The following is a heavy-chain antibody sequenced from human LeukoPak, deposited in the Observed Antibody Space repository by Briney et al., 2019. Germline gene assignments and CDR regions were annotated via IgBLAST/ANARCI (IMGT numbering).Heavy chain of an antibody. D-gene: IGHD2-2*01. CDR1: GYTFTSYA. Sequence: GASVKVSCKASGYTFTSYAMHWVRQAPGQRLEWMGWISAGNGNTKYSQKFQGRVTITRDTSASTAYMEVSSLRSEDTAVYYCARAPRGNSGYCSSTSCTDHRYNWFDPWSQGTLVTVSS. V-gene: IGHV1-3*01. CDR3: ARAPRGNSGYCSSTSCTDHRYNWFDP. CDR2: ISAGNGNT. J-gene: IGHJ5*02.